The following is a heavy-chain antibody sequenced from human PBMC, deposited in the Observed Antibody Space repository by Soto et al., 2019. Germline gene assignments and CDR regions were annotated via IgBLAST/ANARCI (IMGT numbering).Heavy chain of an antibody. J-gene: IGHJ6*02. CDR1: GGSISSGGYS. Sequence: TCAVSGGSISSGGYSWSWIRQPPGKGLEWIGYIYHSGSTYYNPSLKSRVTISVDRSKNQFSLKLSSVTAADTAVYYCAVQGSRSYDFWSGTYYYGMDVWGQGTTVTVSS. D-gene: IGHD3-3*01. V-gene: IGHV4-30-2*01. CDR3: AVQGSRSYDFWSGTYYYGMDV. CDR2: IYHSGST.